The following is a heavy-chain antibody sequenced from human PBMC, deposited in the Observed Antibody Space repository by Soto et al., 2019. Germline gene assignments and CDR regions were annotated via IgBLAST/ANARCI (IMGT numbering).Heavy chain of an antibody. J-gene: IGHJ4*02. CDR2: IYSGGYT. V-gene: IGHV3-53*01. CDR1: GFTVSNNY. Sequence: EVQLVESGGGLIQPGGSLRLSCAVSGFTVSNNYMSWVRQAPGKGLEGVSVIYSGGYTAYGDSVKGRFTISRDNSKNPLYLQRNTLAAPRTAVYYGEAQPGGGGYWGQGTLVTVSS. CDR3: EAQPGGGGY. D-gene: IGHD3-10*01.